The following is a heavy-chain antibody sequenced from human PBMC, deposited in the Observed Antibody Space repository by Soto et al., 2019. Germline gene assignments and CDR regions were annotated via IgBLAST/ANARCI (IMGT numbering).Heavy chain of an antibody. D-gene: IGHD3-16*01. CDR1: GGSISSGNSYA. J-gene: IGHJ5*02. CDR2: ISHTGRT. V-gene: IGHV4-30-2*01. CDR3: ARAVAPYLGTWFDP. Sequence: QLQLQESGSGLVKPSQTLSLTCAVSGGSISSGNSYAWSWIRPPPGKGLEWIGSISHTGRTSYNPSLKGRVTMSVDTSKYQSALKLSSVTAADMAVYYCARAVAPYLGTWFDPWGQGSLVIVSS.